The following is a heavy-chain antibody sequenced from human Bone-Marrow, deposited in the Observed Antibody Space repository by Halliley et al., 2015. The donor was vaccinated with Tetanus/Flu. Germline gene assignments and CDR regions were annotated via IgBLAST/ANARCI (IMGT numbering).Heavy chain of an antibody. Sequence: HRGSTDYNPPLKGRVPMSVDPSKNQWSLKRSSVTAADTAVYYCARGHTWRYSSESSGYWGLDSWGQGTLVTVSS. V-gene: IGHV4-34*01. CDR3: ARGHTWRYSSESSGYWGLDS. J-gene: IGHJ4*02. CDR2: HRGST. D-gene: IGHD3-22*01.